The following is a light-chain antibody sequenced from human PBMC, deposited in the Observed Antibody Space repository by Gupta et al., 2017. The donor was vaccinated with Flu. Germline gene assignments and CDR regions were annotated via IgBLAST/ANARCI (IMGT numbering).Light chain of an antibody. CDR2: GAS. CDR3: QQRSNWPPIT. J-gene: IGKJ5*01. Sequence: ENVLTKSPATLALSPGERATLSCRASQSVSNHLAWYQQKPGQAPRLLIYGASNRATGIAGRFSGSGSGTDFTLTIDSLEPEDFAVYYCQQRSNWPPITFGQGTRLEIK. V-gene: IGKV3-11*01. CDR1: QSVSNH.